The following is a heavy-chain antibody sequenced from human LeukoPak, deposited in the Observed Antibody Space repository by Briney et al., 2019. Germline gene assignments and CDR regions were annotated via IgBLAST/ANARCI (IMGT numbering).Heavy chain of an antibody. J-gene: IGHJ4*02. CDR3: ARVSYWTGWY. Sequence: GRSLRLSCTASGFTFGDYAMSWFRQAPGKGLEWVAKIKKDGSEKYYVDSVKGRFTISRDNAKNSLYLQMNSLRADDTAVYYCARVSYWTGWYWGQGALVTVSS. CDR2: IKKDGSEK. D-gene: IGHD2-15*01. CDR1: GFTFGDYA. V-gene: IGHV3-7*01.